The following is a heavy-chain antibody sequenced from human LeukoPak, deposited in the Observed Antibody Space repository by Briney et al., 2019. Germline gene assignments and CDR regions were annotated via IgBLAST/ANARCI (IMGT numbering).Heavy chain of an antibody. CDR3: ARVLLLWFGELSYFDY. CDR2: IYYSGST. D-gene: IGHD3-10*01. CDR1: GGSISSGDYS. Sequence: SETLSLTCTVSGGSISSGDYSWSWIRQPPGKGLEWIGYIYYSGSTYYNPSLKSRVTISVDTSKNQFSLKLSSVTAADTAVYYCARVLLLWFGELSYFDYWGQGTLVTVSS. V-gene: IGHV4-30-4*01. J-gene: IGHJ4*02.